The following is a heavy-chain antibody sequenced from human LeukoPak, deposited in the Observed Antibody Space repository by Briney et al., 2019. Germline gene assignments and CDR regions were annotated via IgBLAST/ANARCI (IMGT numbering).Heavy chain of an antibody. J-gene: IGHJ3*02. CDR2: ISGSGGST. V-gene: IGHV3-23*01. CDR1: GFTFSSYA. D-gene: IGHD2-2*01. Sequence: PGGSLRLSCAASGFTFSSYAMSWVRQAPGKGLEWVSAISGSGGSTYYADSVKGRFTISRDNSKNTLYLQMNSLRAEDTAVYYCAKLSLVVPAAIKSAFDIWGQGTMVTVSS. CDR3: AKLSLVVPAAIKSAFDI.